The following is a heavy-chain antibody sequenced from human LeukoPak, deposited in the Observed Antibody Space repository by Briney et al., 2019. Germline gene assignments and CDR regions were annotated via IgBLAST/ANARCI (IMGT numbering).Heavy chain of an antibody. CDR1: GFTFSSND. Sequence: GGTLRLSCAASGFTFSSNDMHGVRQAPGKGLEWVAVIWYDGNNKYYADSVKGRFTISRDNSKNTLFLQMNSLRAEDTAVYYCATDAGHWFDPWGQGTLVTVSS. CDR2: IWYDGNNK. CDR3: ATDAGHWFDP. V-gene: IGHV3-33*01. J-gene: IGHJ5*02.